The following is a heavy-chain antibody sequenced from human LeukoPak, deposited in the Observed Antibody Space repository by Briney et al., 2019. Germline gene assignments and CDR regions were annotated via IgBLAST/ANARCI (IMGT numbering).Heavy chain of an antibody. V-gene: IGHV3-23*01. D-gene: IGHD2-15*01. CDR3: AKPGGYCSGGSCSYYFDY. CDR1: GFTFRTYG. CDR2: ISGSGGST. J-gene: IGHJ4*02. Sequence: GGSLRLSCAASGFTFRTYGMHWVRQAPGKGLEWVSAISGSGGSTYYADSVKGRFTISRDNSKNTLYLQMNSLRAEDTAVYYCAKPGGYCSGGSCSYYFDYWGQGTLVTVSS.